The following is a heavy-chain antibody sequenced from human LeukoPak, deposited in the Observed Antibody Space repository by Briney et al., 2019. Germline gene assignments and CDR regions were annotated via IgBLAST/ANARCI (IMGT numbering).Heavy chain of an antibody. V-gene: IGHV1-2*06. Sequence: ASVKVSCKASGYTFTGYYMHWVRQAPEQGLEWMGRINPNSGGTNYAQKFQGRVTMTRDTSISTAYMELSRLRSDDTAVYYCARVHCTNGVCYLFDYWGQGTLVTVSS. CDR3: ARVHCTNGVCYLFDY. CDR1: GYTFTGYY. D-gene: IGHD2-8*01. CDR2: INPNSGGT. J-gene: IGHJ4*02.